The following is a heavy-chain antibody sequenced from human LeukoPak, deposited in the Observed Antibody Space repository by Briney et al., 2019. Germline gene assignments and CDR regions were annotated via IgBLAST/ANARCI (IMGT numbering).Heavy chain of an antibody. Sequence: PGGSLRLSCATSGFTFSSYSMNWVRQAPGKGLEWVSSISSSSSYIYYADSVKGRFTISRDNAKNSLYLQMNSLRAEDTAVYYCARDESREDIVVVPADIFDYWGQGTLVTVSS. CDR1: GFTFSSYS. J-gene: IGHJ4*02. CDR2: ISSSSSYI. CDR3: ARDESREDIVVVPADIFDY. V-gene: IGHV3-21*01. D-gene: IGHD2-2*02.